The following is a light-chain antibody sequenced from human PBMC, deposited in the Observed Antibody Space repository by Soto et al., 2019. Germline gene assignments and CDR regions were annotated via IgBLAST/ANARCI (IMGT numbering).Light chain of an antibody. CDR1: QDISNS. Sequence: DIQMTQSPSSLSASVGDRVTITCQASQDISNSLHWNQQKPGKDPKFLIYVASNLETGVPSRFSGGGSGTDFTFTISSLQSEDIATYFCQQYHSLPHTFGQGTKLEIK. V-gene: IGKV1-33*01. CDR2: VAS. CDR3: QQYHSLPHT. J-gene: IGKJ2*01.